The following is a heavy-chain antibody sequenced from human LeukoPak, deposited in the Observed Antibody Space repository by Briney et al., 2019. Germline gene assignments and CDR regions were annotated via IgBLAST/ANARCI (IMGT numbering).Heavy chain of an antibody. V-gene: IGHV1-2*02. Sequence: ASVKVSCKASGYTFTSYGISWVRQAPGQGLEWMGWINPNSGGTNYAQKFQGRVTMTRDTSISTAYMELSRLRSDDTAVYYCARKYCSSTSCYNAFDIWGQGTMVTVSS. D-gene: IGHD2-2*02. CDR1: GYTFTSYG. J-gene: IGHJ3*02. CDR2: INPNSGGT. CDR3: ARKYCSSTSCYNAFDI.